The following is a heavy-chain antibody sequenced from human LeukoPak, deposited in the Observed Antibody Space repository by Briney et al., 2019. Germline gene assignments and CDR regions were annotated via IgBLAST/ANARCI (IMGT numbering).Heavy chain of an antibody. J-gene: IGHJ4*02. CDR1: GGTFSSYA. CDR3: ATLYDILTGHSNYFDY. CDR2: IIPILGIA. Sequence: ASVKVSCKASGGTFSSYAISWVRQAPGQGLEWMGRIIPILGIANYAQKFQGRVTITADKSTSTAYMELSSLRSEDTAVYYCATLYDILTGHSNYFDYWGQGTLVTVSS. D-gene: IGHD3-9*01. V-gene: IGHV1-69*04.